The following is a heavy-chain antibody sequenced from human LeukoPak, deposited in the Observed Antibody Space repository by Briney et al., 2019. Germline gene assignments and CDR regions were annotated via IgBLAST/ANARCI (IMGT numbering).Heavy chain of an antibody. J-gene: IGHJ4*02. V-gene: IGHV1-2*02. CDR2: INPNGGGT. CDR1: GYTFTTYA. D-gene: IGHD3-22*01. CDR3: AREGVIDTMIVGYYFDY. Sequence: ASVKVSCKASGYTFTTYAMNWVRQAPGQGLEWMGWINPNGGGTKYAQRLQDRVTMTRDTSISTAYMELSGLRSDDTAVYFCAREGVIDTMIVGYYFDYWGQGTLVTVSS.